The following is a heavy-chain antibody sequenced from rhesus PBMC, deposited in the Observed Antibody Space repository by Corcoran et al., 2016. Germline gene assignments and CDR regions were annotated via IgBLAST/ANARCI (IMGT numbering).Heavy chain of an antibody. CDR3: GRADFGIDY. V-gene: IGHV3-178*01. CDR1: GFTFSDYY. J-gene: IGHJ4*01. Sequence: EVQLAESGGDLAKPGGSLRLSCAASGFTFSDYYMAWVRQAPGKGLEWVSRISKSGDSTWYADSVKGRFTVSRDNAKNTLFLQMNSLTPEDKAVYYCGRADFGIDYWGQGVLVTVSS. CDR2: ISKSGDST. D-gene: IGHD6-25*01.